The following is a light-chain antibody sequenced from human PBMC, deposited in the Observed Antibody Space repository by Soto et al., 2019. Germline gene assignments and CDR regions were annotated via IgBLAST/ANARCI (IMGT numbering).Light chain of an antibody. CDR3: QQYNNWPRT. V-gene: IGKV3-15*01. Sequence: EIVMTQSPATLSVSPGERATLSCRASQSVSSNLAWYQQKPGQAPRLLIYGASTRATGIPARFSGSGSGTEFTLTISSLQSDDFAVSYCQQYNNWPRTFGQGTKLEIK. CDR2: GAS. J-gene: IGKJ2*01. CDR1: QSVSSN.